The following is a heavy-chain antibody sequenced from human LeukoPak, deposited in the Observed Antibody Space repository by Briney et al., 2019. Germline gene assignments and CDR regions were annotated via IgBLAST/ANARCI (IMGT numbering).Heavy chain of an antibody. V-gene: IGHV4-31*03. J-gene: IGHJ5*02. D-gene: IGHD1-20*01. CDR2: IYYSGST. CDR3: ARGEHNWNDLGWFDP. Sequence: SETLSLTRTVSGVSISSGGYYWSWIRQHPGKGLEWIGYIYYSGSTYYNPSLKSRVTISVDTSKNQFSLKLSSVTAADTAVYYCARGEHNWNDLGWFDPWGQGTLVTVSS. CDR1: GVSISSGGYY.